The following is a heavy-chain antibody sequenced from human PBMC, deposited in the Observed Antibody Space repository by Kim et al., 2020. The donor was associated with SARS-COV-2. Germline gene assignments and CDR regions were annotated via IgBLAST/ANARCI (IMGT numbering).Heavy chain of an antibody. D-gene: IGHD1-1*01. CDR2: IKEDGSDK. CDR3: ARRSTNLDY. V-gene: IGHV3-7*01. Sequence: GGSLRLSCATSGFTFSSHWMSWVRQPPGKGLEWVATIKEDGSDKYYVDSVKGRFTISRDNAKNSLYLQMNSLRAEDTAVYYCARRSTNLDYWGQGTLFTV. J-gene: IGHJ4*02. CDR1: GFTFSSHW.